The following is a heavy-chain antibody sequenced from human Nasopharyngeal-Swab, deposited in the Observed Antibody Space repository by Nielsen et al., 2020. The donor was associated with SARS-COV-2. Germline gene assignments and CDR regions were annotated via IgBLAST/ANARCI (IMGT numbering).Heavy chain of an antibody. D-gene: IGHD2-2*01. J-gene: IGHJ5*02. CDR2: IKSKTDGGTT. CDR3: TTVRFHCSSTSCYRWFDP. V-gene: IGHV3-15*01. Sequence: WIRQPPGKGLEWVGRIKSKTDGGTTDYAAPVKGRFTISRDDSKNTLYLQMNSLKTEDTAVYYCTTVRFHCSSTSCYRWFDPWGQGTLVTVSS.